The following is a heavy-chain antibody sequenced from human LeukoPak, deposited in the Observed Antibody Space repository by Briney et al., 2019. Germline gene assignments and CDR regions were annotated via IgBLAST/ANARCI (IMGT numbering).Heavy chain of an antibody. V-gene: IGHV3-23*01. CDR2: ISGSGGST. CDR3: ARMLSGREFDY. CDR1: GFTFYNYA. J-gene: IGHJ4*02. D-gene: IGHD3-10*01. Sequence: GSLRLSCAASGFTFYNYARSWVRQAPGKGLGWVSSISGSGGSTYYADSVKGRFTISRDNSKNTLYLQMNSLRAEDTAVYYCARMLSGREFDYWGQGTLVTVSS.